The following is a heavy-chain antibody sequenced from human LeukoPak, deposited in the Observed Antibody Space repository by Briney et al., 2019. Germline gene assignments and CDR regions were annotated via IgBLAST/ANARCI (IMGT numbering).Heavy chain of an antibody. Sequence: SETLSLTCTVSGGSISSGSYYWSWIRQPAGKGLEWIGRIYTSGSTNYNPSLKSRVTISVDTSKNQFPLKLSSVTAADTAVYYCARGDKLRSYYYYYMDVWGKGTTVTVSS. CDR3: ARGDKLRSYYYYYMDV. J-gene: IGHJ6*03. V-gene: IGHV4-61*02. CDR2: IYTSGST. CDR1: GGSISSGSYY.